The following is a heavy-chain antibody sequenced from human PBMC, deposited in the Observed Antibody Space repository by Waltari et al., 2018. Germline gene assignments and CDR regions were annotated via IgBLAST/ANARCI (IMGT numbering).Heavy chain of an antibody. CDR3: ARDLIVGATNFDY. J-gene: IGHJ4*02. CDR2: IKQDGSEK. Sequence: EVQLVESGGGLVQPGGSLRLSCAASGFTFSSYWMSWVRQAPGKGLEWVANIKQDGSEKYYVDSVKGRFTISRDNAKNSLYLQMNSLRAEDTAVYYCARDLIVGATNFDYWGQGTLVTVSS. V-gene: IGHV3-7*01. D-gene: IGHD1-26*01. CDR1: GFTFSSYW.